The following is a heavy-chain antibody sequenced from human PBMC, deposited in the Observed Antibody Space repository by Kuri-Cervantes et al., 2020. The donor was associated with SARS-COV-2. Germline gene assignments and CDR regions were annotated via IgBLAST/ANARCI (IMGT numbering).Heavy chain of an antibody. CDR2: IIPIFGTA. D-gene: IGHD5-12*01. Sequence: SVKVSCKASGGTFSSYAISWVRQAPGQGLEWMGGIIPIFGTANYAQKFQGRVTITADESTSTAYMELSSLRSEDTAVYYCARAGWNSGYRKHDWFDPWGHGTLVTVSS. J-gene: IGHJ5*02. CDR3: ARAGWNSGYRKHDWFDP. CDR1: GGTFSSYA. V-gene: IGHV1-69*13.